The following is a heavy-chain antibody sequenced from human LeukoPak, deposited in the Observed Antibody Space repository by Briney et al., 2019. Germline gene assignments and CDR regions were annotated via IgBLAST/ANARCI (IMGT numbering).Heavy chain of an antibody. Sequence: ASVRVSCKASGYTFTSYYMHWVRQAPGQGLEWMGIINPSGGSTSYAQKFQGRVTMTRDTSTSTVYMELSSLRSEDTAVYYCARDRYVAGTYDFWSGYYRSYYYYGMDVWGQGTTVTVSS. D-gene: IGHD3-3*01. CDR1: GYTFTSYY. CDR3: ARDRYVAGTYDFWSGYYRSYYYYGMDV. V-gene: IGHV1-46*01. CDR2: INPSGGST. J-gene: IGHJ6*02.